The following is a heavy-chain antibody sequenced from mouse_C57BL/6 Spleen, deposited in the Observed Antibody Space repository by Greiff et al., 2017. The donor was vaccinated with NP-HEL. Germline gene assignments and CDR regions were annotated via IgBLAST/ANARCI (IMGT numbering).Heavy chain of an antibody. V-gene: IGHV1-80*01. J-gene: IGHJ3*01. D-gene: IGHD4-1*01. Sequence: QVQLKESGAELVKPGASVKISCKASGYAFSSYWMNWVKQRPGKGLEWIGQIYPGDGDTNYNGKFKGKATLTADKSSSTAYMQLSSLTSEDSAVYFCASSPNGDAWFAYWGQGTLVTVSA. CDR2: IYPGDGDT. CDR1: GYAFSSYW. CDR3: ASSPNGDAWFAY.